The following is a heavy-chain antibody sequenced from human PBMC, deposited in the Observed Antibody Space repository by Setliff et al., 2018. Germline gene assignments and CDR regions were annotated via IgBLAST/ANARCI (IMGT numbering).Heavy chain of an antibody. Sequence: GGSLRLSCAASVFVVMNNEMSWVRQAPGKGLEWISVTYRSGVTNYADSVKGRFSISRDNSRNTLFLQMNGLRNEDTAMYFCARDQTGDAFFDYWGQGTLVTVSS. CDR2: TYRSGVT. CDR3: ARDQTGDAFFDY. D-gene: IGHD7-27*01. CDR1: VFVVMNNE. V-gene: IGHV3-66*03. J-gene: IGHJ4*02.